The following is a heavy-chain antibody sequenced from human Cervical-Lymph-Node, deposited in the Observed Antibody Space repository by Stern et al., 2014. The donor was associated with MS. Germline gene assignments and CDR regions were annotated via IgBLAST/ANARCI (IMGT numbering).Heavy chain of an antibody. CDR1: GYTFSSYS. V-gene: IGHV1-18*01. Sequence: QVQLVQSGAEVKKPGAAVKVSCKGSGYTFSSYSISWVRQAPGQGLEWMGWISTNNGYTNYAQKFQGRVTMTTDASTNTAYMELRSLRSDDTAIYYCTRDRTYHYDIGGSLYFDSWGQGTLVTVSS. J-gene: IGHJ4*02. CDR3: TRDRTYHYDIGGSLYFDS. CDR2: ISTNNGYT. D-gene: IGHD3-22*01.